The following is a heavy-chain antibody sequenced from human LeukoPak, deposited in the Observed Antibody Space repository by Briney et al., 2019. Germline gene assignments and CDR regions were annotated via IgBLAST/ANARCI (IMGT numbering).Heavy chain of an antibody. CDR2: INPNSGGT. CDR1: GYTFTGYY. CDR3: ARDPLGIAAAGNPDY. V-gene: IGHV1-2*02. D-gene: IGHD6-13*01. J-gene: IGHJ4*02. Sequence: GASVKVSCTASGYTFTGYYMHWVRQAPGQGLEWMGWINPNSGGTNYAQKFQGRVTMTRDTSISTAYMELSRLRSDDTAVYYCARDPLGIAAAGNPDYWGQGTLVTVSS.